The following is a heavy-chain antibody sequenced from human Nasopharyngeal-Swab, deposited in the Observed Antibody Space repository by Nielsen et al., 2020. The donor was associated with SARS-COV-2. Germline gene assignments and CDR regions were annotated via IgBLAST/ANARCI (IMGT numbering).Heavy chain of an antibody. CDR1: GFTFSSYW. J-gene: IGHJ3*02. Sequence: LSLTRAASGFTFSSYWMSWVRQAPGKGLEWVANIKQDGSEKYYVDSVKGRFTISRDNAKNSLYLQMNSLRAEDTAVYCCARDRDYAGAFDIWGQGTMVTVSS. D-gene: IGHD2-2*01. V-gene: IGHV3-7*01. CDR3: ARDRDYAGAFDI. CDR2: IKQDGSEK.